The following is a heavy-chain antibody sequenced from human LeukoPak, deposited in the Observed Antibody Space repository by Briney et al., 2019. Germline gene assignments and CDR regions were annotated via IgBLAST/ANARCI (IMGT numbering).Heavy chain of an antibody. CDR3: AADREGGRYCSGGSCYGPRDY. CDR1: GFTFTSSA. D-gene: IGHD2-15*01. J-gene: IGHJ4*02. CDR2: IVVGSGNT. Sequence: TSVKVSCTASGFTFTSSAVHWVRQARGQRHEWIGWIVVGSGNTNYAQKFQERVTITRDMSTSTAYMELSSLRSEDTAVYYCAADREGGRYCSGGSCYGPRDYWGQGTLVTVSS. V-gene: IGHV1-58*01.